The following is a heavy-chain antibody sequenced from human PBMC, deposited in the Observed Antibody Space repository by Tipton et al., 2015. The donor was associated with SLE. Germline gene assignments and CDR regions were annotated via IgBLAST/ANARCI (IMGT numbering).Heavy chain of an antibody. V-gene: IGHV3-30*02. J-gene: IGHJ4*02. CDR3: AGGTGAYFDH. CDR2: IRADGSNK. CDR1: GFTYSGSA. D-gene: IGHD3-16*01. Sequence: GSLRLSCAASGFTYSGSAMHWVRQAPGKGLEWVAFIRADGSNKDYADSVKGRFTISRDNSKNTLYLQMNRLRVEDTAVYYCAGGTGAYFDHWGQGTLVTVSS.